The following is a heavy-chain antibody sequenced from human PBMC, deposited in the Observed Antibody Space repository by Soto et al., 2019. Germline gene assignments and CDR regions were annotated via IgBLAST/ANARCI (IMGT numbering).Heavy chain of an antibody. CDR2: ITGSGGST. J-gene: IGHJ5*02. V-gene: IGHV3-23*01. D-gene: IGHD3-3*01. Sequence: EVQLLESGGGLVQPGGSLRLSCAASGFTFSSYAMSWVRQAPGKGLEWVSDITGSGGSTYYADSVKGRFTISRDNSKNTLYLQMNSLSAEDKYVDYCASDFWSFYYTGYNGFDPWGQGTLVTVSS. CDR3: ASDFWSFYYTGYNGFDP. CDR1: GFTFSSYA.